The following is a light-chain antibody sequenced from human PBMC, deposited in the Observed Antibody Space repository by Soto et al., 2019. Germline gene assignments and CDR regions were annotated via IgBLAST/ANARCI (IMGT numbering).Light chain of an antibody. CDR2: SAS. J-gene: IGKJ5*01. V-gene: IGKV1-27*01. CDR1: QDISVY. CDR3: QKFNTAPLT. Sequence: DIQMTQSPSSLSASVGDRVTITCRASQDISVYLAWYQQKPGKVPKLLIYSASTLQSGVPSRFSDSGSGTDFTLTISSLQPEDVATYYWQKFNTAPLTFGQGTRLEIK.